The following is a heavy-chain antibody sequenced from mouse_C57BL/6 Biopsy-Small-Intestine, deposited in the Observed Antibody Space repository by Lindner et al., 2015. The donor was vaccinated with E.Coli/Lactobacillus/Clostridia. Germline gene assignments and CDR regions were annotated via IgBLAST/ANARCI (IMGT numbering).Heavy chain of an antibody. CDR2: IYPGDGDT. J-gene: IGHJ1*01. CDR1: GYVFSNSW. V-gene: IGHV1-82*01. Sequence: VQLQESGPELVKPGASVKISCKASGYVFSNSWMNWVKQRPGKGLEWIGWIYPGDGDTDYNGKFKDKATLTADKSSSTAYMQLSSLTSEDSAVYFCARCPNDGYHWYFDVWGAGTAVTVSS. D-gene: IGHD2-3*01. CDR3: ARCPNDGYHWYFDV.